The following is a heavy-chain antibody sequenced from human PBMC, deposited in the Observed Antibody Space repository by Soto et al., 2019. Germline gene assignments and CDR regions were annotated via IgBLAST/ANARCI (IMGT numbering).Heavy chain of an antibody. D-gene: IGHD6-13*01. CDR2: ISAYNGNT. CDR1: GYTFTSYG. V-gene: IGHV1-18*04. J-gene: IGHJ5*02. CDR3: ARDTISQPTDRSRSDGFEP. Sequence: ASVKVSCKASGYTFTSYGISWVRQAPGQGLEWMGWISAYNGNTNYAQKLQGRVTMTTDTSTSTAYMELRSLRSDDTAVYYCARDTISQPTDRSRSDGFEPWGQGTLVTVAS.